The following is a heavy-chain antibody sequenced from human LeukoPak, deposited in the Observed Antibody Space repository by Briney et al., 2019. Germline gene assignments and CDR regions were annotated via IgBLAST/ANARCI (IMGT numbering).Heavy chain of an antibody. CDR3: ARSLYYDSSGYYSGWFDP. V-gene: IGHV4-39*01. D-gene: IGHD3-22*01. J-gene: IGHJ5*02. CDR2: IYYSGST. Sequence: PSETLSLTCTVSGGSISSSSYYWGWIRQPPGKGLEWIGSIYYSGSTYYNPSLKSRVTISVDTSKNQFSLKLSSVTAADTAVYYCARSLYYDSSGYYSGWFDPWGQGTLVTVSS. CDR1: GGSISSSSYY.